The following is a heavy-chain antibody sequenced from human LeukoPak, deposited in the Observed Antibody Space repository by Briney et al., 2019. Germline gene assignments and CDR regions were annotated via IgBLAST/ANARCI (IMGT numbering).Heavy chain of an antibody. CDR3: ARVVEWLGLDY. Sequence: GGSLRLSCVAFGFNISDYYMTWIRQAPGKGLGWVSYISGPGSTINYADSVKGRFTISRATDKNSLFLQMTSLRDEDTAVYYCARVVEWLGLDYWGQGTLVTVSS. J-gene: IGHJ4*02. V-gene: IGHV3-11*04. CDR2: ISGPGSTI. CDR1: GFNISDYY. D-gene: IGHD6-19*01.